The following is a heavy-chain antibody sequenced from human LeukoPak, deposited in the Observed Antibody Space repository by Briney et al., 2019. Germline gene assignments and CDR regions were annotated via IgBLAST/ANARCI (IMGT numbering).Heavy chain of an antibody. CDR3: VRDMGYYDKV. J-gene: IGHJ4*02. CDR2: INTDGNTR. V-gene: IGHV3-74*01. Sequence: GSLRLSCATSGFTFSTSWMHWVRQAPGKGLVWVSRINTDGNTRDYADSVKGRFTISRDNAKNTLYLQMNSLRAEDTAIYYCVRDMGYYDKVWGQGTLVTVSS. D-gene: IGHD3-22*01. CDR1: GFTFSTSW.